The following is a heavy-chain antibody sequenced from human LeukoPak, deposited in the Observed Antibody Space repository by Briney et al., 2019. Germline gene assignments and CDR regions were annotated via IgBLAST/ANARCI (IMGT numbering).Heavy chain of an antibody. V-gene: IGHV3-33*01. CDR3: ARVWGVGATLGVFDI. CDR1: RXTFSNYG. Sequence: PGRSLRLSCAASRXTFSNYGMHWVRQAPGKGLEWVADIWYDGSKKSCADSVKGRFTISRDNAKNSLYLQMNSLRAEDTAAYYCARVWGVGATLGVFDIWGQGTMVTVSS. D-gene: IGHD1-26*01. CDR2: IWYDGSKK. J-gene: IGHJ3*02.